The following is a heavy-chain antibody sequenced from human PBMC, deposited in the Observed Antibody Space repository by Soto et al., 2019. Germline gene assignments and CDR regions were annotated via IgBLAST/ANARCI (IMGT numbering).Heavy chain of an antibody. CDR3: SRVVSVVLTAPWSFDI. CDR1: GDTFTDYY. CDR2: INAGGGTT. D-gene: IGHD2-21*02. V-gene: IGHV1-46*03. Sequence: ASVKVSCKASGDTFTDYYIHWVRQAPGQGLEWMGIINAGGGTTNYAQKFQGRVTMTRDTSTSTVYMELSSLRSEDTAVYYCSRVVSVVLTAPWSFDIWGQGTMVTVSS. J-gene: IGHJ3*02.